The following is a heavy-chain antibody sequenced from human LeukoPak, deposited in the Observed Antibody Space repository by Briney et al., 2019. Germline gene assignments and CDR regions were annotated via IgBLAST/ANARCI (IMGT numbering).Heavy chain of an antibody. J-gene: IGHJ3*02. CDR1: GGSISSSSYY. CDR3: ARDPPQGAFDI. Sequence: SETLSLTCTVSGGSISSSSYYWGWIRQPPGKGLEWIGSIYYSGSTYYNPSLKSRVTISVDTSKNQFSLKLSSVTAADTAVYYCARDPPQGAFDIWGQGTMVTVSS. CDR2: IYYSGST. V-gene: IGHV4-39*02.